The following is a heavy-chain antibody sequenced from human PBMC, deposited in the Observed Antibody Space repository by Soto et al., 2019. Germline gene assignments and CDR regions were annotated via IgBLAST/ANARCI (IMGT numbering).Heavy chain of an antibody. D-gene: IGHD3-16*02. J-gene: IGHJ4*02. CDR3: ARGDYDYIWGSYRYFDY. V-gene: IGHV4-59*01. CDR1: GGSISSYY. CDR2: IYYSGST. Sequence: TETLSLTFTVSGGSISSYYWSWIRQPPGKGLEWIGYIYYSGSTNYNPSLKSRVTISVDTSKNQFSLKLSSVTAADTAVYYCARGDYDYIWGSYRYFDYWGQGTLVTVSS.